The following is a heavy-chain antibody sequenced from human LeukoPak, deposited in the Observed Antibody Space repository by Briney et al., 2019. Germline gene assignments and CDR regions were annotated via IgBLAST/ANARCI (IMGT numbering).Heavy chain of an antibody. Sequence: SETLSLTCTVSGDSISSGDYYWSWIRQPAGKGLEWIGRISSSGSTNYNPSLKSRVTISVDTSKNQFSLKLSSVTAADTAVYYCARGKANNWNYLRRDAFDIWGQGTMVTVSS. CDR2: ISSSGST. CDR3: ARGKANNWNYLRRDAFDI. J-gene: IGHJ3*02. CDR1: GDSISSGDYY. V-gene: IGHV4-61*02. D-gene: IGHD1-7*01.